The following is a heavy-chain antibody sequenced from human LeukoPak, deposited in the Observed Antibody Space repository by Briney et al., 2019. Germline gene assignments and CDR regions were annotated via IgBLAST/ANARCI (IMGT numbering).Heavy chain of an antibody. Sequence: GGSLRLSXAASGFTFGDYYMSWIRQPPGKRLEYISYISSSSSTINYADSVKGRFTISRDNAKNSLYLQMNSLRAEDTAVYYCARVGGWYEVDYWGQGTLVTVSS. D-gene: IGHD6-19*01. CDR2: ISSSSSTI. V-gene: IGHV3-11*04. CDR1: GFTFGDYY. J-gene: IGHJ4*02. CDR3: ARVGGWYEVDY.